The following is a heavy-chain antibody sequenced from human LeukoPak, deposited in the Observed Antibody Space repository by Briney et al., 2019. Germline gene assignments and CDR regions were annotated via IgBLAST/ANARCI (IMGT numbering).Heavy chain of an antibody. J-gene: IGHJ4*02. Sequence: GGSLRLSCAASGFTFSSSWMIWARQAPGKGLEWVANINQDGGQKYYLNSVKGRFTISRDNADNSLYLQMDGLRAEDTAVYYCATNTRAYAVLLAYWGQGTLVTVSS. V-gene: IGHV3-7*01. CDR1: GFTFSSSW. CDR2: INQDGGQK. CDR3: ATNTRAYAVLLAY. D-gene: IGHD4-17*01.